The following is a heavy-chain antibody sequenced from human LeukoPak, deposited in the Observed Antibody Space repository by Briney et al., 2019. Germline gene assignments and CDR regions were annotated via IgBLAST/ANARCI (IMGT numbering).Heavy chain of an antibody. CDR1: GYTFSSYD. CDR3: AREVPYDTSRYYQPFDY. D-gene: IGHD3-22*01. J-gene: IGHJ4*02. Sequence: ASVKVSCKASGYTFSSYDINWVRQATGQGLEWMGWMNPKRGNTGYAHKFQGRVTITRNTSITTAYMELSSLRSEDTAVYYCAREVPYDTSRYYQPFDYWGQGTLVTVSS. CDR2: MNPKRGNT. V-gene: IGHV1-8*03.